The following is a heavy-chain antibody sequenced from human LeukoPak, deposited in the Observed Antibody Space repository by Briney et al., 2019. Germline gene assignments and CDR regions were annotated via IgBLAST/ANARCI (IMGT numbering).Heavy chain of an antibody. CDR2: ISGSGGST. J-gene: IGHJ4*02. V-gene: IGHV3-23*01. Sequence: QPGGSLRLSCAASGFAFSSYAMSWVRQAPGKGLEWVSAISGSGGSTYYADSVKGRFTISRDNSKNTLYLQMNSLRAEDTAVYYCAKDQVGAVAAPSHFDYWGQGTLVTVSS. CDR3: AKDQVGAVAAPSHFDY. CDR1: GFAFSSYA. D-gene: IGHD6-19*01.